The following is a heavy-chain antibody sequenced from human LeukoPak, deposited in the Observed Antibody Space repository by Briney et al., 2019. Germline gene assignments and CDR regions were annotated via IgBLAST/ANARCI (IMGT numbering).Heavy chain of an antibody. V-gene: IGHV1-2*02. Sequence: ASVKVSCKASGYTFTGYYMHWVRQAPGQGLEWMGWINPNSGGTNYAQKFQGRVTMTRDTSISTAYMELSSLTSEDTAVYYCASGLGFCSGSDCTNLVKDYYYGMNVWGQGTTVTVSS. J-gene: IGHJ6*02. D-gene: IGHD2-15*01. CDR2: INPNSGGT. CDR3: ASGLGFCSGSDCTNLVKDYYYGMNV. CDR1: GYTFTGYY.